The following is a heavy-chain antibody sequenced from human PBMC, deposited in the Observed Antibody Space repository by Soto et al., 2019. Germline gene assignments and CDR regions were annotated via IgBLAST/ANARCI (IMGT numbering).Heavy chain of an antibody. Sequence: SETLSLTCAVSGGSIRSNNWWSWVRQPPGKGLEWIGYIFYSGSTYYNPSLKSRVTISVDTSKNQFSLKLSSVTAADTAVYYCARVLRYYYGSGSHPDYWGQGTLVTVSS. D-gene: IGHD3-10*01. CDR1: GGSIRSNNW. CDR3: ARVLRYYYGSGSHPDY. J-gene: IGHJ4*02. CDR2: IFYSGST. V-gene: IGHV4-4*02.